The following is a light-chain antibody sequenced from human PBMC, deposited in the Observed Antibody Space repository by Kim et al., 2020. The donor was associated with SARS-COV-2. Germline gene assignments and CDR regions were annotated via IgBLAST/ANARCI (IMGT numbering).Light chain of an antibody. J-gene: IGLJ1*01. V-gene: IGLV2-14*03. CDR1: SSDIGAYNW. Sequence: QSITISCIGTSSDIGAYNWVAWYQQHPGNVPKLIIYDVSNRPSGVSNRFSGSQSGNTASLTISGLQAEDEADYYCSSYTTNNIFYVFGTGTKVTVL. CDR3: SSYTTNNIFYV. CDR2: DVS.